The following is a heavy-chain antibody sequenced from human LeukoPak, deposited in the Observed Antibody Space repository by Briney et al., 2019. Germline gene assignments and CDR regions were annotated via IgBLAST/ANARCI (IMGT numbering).Heavy chain of an antibody. V-gene: IGHV1-8*01. J-gene: IGHJ4*02. CDR3: ARVPSYYYDSSGYPFDY. CDR1: GYTFTSYD. Sequence: ASVKVSCKASGYTFTSYDINWVRQATGQGLEWMGWMNPNSGNTGYAQKFQRRVTMTRNTSISTAYMELSSLRSEDTAVYYCARVPSYYYDSSGYPFDYWGQGTLVTVSS. D-gene: IGHD3-22*01. CDR2: MNPNSGNT.